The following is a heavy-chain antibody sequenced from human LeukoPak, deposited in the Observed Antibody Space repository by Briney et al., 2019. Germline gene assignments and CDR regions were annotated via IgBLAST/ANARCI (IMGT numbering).Heavy chain of an antibody. D-gene: IGHD2-2*01. Sequence: GGSLRLSCAATGFSFSNSWMAWVRQAPGKGPEWLANINQDGSTKNYVDAVEGRFTISRDNAKNSVYLQMNSLRAEDTAVYYCARDFAYQQFDYWGQGTLGTVSS. V-gene: IGHV3-7*01. CDR3: ARDFAYQQFDY. J-gene: IGHJ4*02. CDR2: INQDGSTK. CDR1: GFSFSNSW.